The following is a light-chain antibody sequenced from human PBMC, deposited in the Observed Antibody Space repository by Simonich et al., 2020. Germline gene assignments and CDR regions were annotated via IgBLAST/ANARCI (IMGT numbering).Light chain of an antibody. J-gene: IGKJ3*01. V-gene: IGKV1-39*01. Sequence: DIQMTQSPSSLSASVGEKITITCRTNQSISSYLNWYQQKPGKAPKLLIYAASSLQSGVPSSFSGSGYGTDFTLTISSLQPEDFATYYCQQSYSTPVTFGPGTKVDIK. CDR3: QQSYSTPVT. CDR1: QSISSY. CDR2: AAS.